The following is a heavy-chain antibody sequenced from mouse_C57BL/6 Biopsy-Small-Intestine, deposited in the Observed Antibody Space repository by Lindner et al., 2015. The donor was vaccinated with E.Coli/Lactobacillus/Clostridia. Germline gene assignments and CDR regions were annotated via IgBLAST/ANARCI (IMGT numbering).Heavy chain of an antibody. CDR2: ISYSGST. Sequence: VQLQESGPGMVKPSQSLSLTCTVTGYSVTSGYDWHWIRHFPGNKLEWMGYISYSGSTNYNPSLKSRISITHDTSKNHFFLKLNSVTTEDTATYYCARGEDWDRAWFAYWGPRDSGHCLC. D-gene: IGHD4-1*01. J-gene: IGHJ3*01. CDR3: ARGEDWDRAWFAY. V-gene: IGHV3-1*01. CDR1: GYSVTSGYD.